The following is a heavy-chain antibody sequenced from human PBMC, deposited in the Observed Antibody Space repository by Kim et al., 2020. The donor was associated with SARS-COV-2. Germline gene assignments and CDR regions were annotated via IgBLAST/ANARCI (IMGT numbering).Heavy chain of an antibody. D-gene: IGHD4-17*01. J-gene: IGHJ4*02. V-gene: IGHV4-59*09. CDR2: P. CDR3: ARGGGDYFDY. Sequence: PNRNPCLQSRVTISVGTSKNQFSLKLSCVTAADTAVYYCARGGGDYFDYWGQGTLVTVSS.